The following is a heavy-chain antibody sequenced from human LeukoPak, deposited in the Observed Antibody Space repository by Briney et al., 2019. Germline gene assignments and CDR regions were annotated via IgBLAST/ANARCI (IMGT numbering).Heavy chain of an antibody. J-gene: IGHJ4*02. D-gene: IGHD4-17*01. CDR1: GGSFSGYY. CDR2: INHGGST. CDR3: ARGTTVPYFDY. Sequence: SETLSLTCAVYGGSFSGYYWSWIRQPPGKGLEWIGEINHGGSTNYNPSLKSRVTISVDTSKNQFSLKLSSVTAADTAVYYCARGTTVPYFDYWGQGTLVTVSS. V-gene: IGHV4-34*01.